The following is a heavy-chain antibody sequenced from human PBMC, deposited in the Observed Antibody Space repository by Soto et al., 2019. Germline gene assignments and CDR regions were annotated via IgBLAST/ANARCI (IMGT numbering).Heavy chain of an antibody. CDR2: IWYDGSNE. CDR1: AFTFSSYG. CDR3: ARGEGGGVVRYYSGMDV. J-gene: IGHJ6*04. Sequence: GGSLRLSCAASAFTFSSYGMHWVRQAPGKGLEWVAVIWYDGSNEYYVDSVKGRFTISRDNSKNTLYLQMNSLRVEDRAVYYWARGEGGGVVRYYSGMDVWGEGTTVTVSS. D-gene: IGHD2-15*01. V-gene: IGHV3-33*01.